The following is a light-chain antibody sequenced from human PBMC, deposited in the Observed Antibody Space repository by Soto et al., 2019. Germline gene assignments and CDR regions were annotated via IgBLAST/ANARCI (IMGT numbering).Light chain of an antibody. V-gene: IGLV1-40*01. CDR1: SSNIGAGCE. CDR3: SSYTGGNPSYV. J-gene: IGLJ1*01. Sequence: QSVLTQPPPVSGAPGQRVTISCTGCSSNIGAGCEVHWYQHLPGKAPKLLIYGNTNRPSGVPDRFSGSKSGTSASLAITGLQAEGEADYYCSSYTGGNPSYVFGTGTKVTVL. CDR2: GNT.